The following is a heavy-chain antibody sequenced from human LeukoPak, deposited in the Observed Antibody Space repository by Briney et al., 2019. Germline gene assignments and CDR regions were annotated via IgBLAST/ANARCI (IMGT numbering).Heavy chain of an antibody. V-gene: IGHV4-4*07. J-gene: IGHJ4*02. Sequence: SETLSLTCSVSGASMTTYYWSWIRQPAGKGLEYIGRISASGSASYNIALKSRVTMAIDTSQHQFPLRLKSVTAADTALYFCARGVRVNGVNPFYYFDLWGQGSLVTVSS. CDR3: ARGVRVNGVNPFYYFDL. D-gene: IGHD2-8*01. CDR2: ISASGSA. CDR1: GASMTTYY.